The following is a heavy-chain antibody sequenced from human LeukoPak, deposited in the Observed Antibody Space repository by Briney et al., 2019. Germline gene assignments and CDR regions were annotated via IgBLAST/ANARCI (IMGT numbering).Heavy chain of an antibody. J-gene: IGHJ6*03. Sequence: KVSCKASGGTFSSYAISWVRQAPGQGLEWMGGIIPIFGTANYAQKFQGRVTITADKSTSTAYMELSSLRSEGTAVYYCASGTDSYGYSLHYYYMDVWGKGTTVTVSS. D-gene: IGHD5-18*01. CDR1: GGTFSSYA. CDR2: IIPIFGTA. V-gene: IGHV1-69*06. CDR3: ASGTDSYGYSLHYYYMDV.